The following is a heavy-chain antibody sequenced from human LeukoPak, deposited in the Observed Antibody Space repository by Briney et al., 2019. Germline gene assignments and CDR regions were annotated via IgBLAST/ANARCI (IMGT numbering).Heavy chain of an antibody. CDR2: ISWNSGSI. Sequence: PGGSLRLSCAASGFTFDDYAMHWVRHAPGKGLEWVSGISWNSGSIGYADSVKGRFTISRDNAKNSLYLHMNSLRAEDTALYYCAKSVAAAGVIDYWGQGTLVTVSS. V-gene: IGHV3-9*01. D-gene: IGHD6-13*01. J-gene: IGHJ4*02. CDR3: AKSVAAAGVIDY. CDR1: GFTFDDYA.